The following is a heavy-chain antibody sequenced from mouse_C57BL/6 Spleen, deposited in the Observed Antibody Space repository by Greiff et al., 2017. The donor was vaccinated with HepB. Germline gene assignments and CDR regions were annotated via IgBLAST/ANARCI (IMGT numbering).Heavy chain of an antibody. CDR2: IYPGDGDT. D-gene: IGHD2-4*01. Sequence: QVQLQQSGPELVKPGASVKISCKASGYAFSSSWMNWVKQMPGKGLEWIGRIYPGDGDTNNNGKFKGKATMTADKSSSTAYMQLSSLTSEDSAVYFCARGLRRYFDYWGQGTTLTVSS. CDR3: ARGLRRYFDY. J-gene: IGHJ2*01. V-gene: IGHV1-82*01. CDR1: GYAFSSSW.